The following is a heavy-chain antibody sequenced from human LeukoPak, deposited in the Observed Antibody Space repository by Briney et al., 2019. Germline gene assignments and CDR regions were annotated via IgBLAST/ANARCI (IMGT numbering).Heavy chain of an antibody. CDR3: ARRGGNFDY. D-gene: IGHD3-10*01. CDR2: INTDGSST. J-gene: IGHJ4*02. V-gene: IGHV3-74*03. Sequence: PGGSLRLSCAASGFTFNTYWMHWVRQAPGEGLVWVSHINTDGSSTKYADSVKGRFTISRDNAKNSLYLQMNSLRAEDTAVYYCARRGGNFDYWGQGTLVTVSS. CDR1: GFTFNTYW.